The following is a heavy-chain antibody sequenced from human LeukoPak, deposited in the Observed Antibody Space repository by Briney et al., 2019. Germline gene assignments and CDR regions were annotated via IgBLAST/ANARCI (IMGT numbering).Heavy chain of an antibody. J-gene: IGHJ4*02. V-gene: IGHV7-4-1*02. CDR1: GYIFTAYA. CDR3: ARDPTGGGSSSDY. Sequence: GASVKVSCKASGYIFTAYALNWVRQAPGQGLEWMGWINTDTGNPTYAQGFTGRFVFSLDTSVSTAYLQISSLKAEDTAVYYCARDPTGGGSSSDYWGQGTLVTVSS. D-gene: IGHD1-26*01. CDR2: INTDTGNP.